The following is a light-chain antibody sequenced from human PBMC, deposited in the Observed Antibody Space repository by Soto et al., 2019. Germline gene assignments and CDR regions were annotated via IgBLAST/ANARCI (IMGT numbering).Light chain of an antibody. CDR3: QKYSSVPV. Sequence: DIQMTQSPTSLSASVGDRVTITCRASQNIRNFVDWYQQKPGKAPKLLIYAASTLQSGVPSRFSGSGSGTDFTITINSLQPEDVATYSCQKYSSVPVFGPGTKVEFK. CDR1: QNIRNF. J-gene: IGKJ3*01. CDR2: AAS. V-gene: IGKV1-27*01.